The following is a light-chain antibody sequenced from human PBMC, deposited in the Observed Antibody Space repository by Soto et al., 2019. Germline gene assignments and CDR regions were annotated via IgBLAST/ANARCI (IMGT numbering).Light chain of an antibody. Sequence: EIVMTQSPGILSVSPGETATLSCRASQSVGTYLAWYQQKFGQAPRLLIYDASDRATGIPARFSGSGSGTDFTLTISSLEPEDFAVYYCQQRSNWPLTFGGGTKVDIK. CDR1: QSVGTY. CDR3: QQRSNWPLT. J-gene: IGKJ4*01. CDR2: DAS. V-gene: IGKV3-11*01.